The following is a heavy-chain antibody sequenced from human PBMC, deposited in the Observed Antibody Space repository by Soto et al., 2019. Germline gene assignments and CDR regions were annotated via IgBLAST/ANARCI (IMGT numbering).Heavy chain of an antibody. CDR1: GGTFSSYT. Sequence: QVQLVQSGAEVKKPGSSVKVSCKASGGTFSSYTLNWVRQAPGQGLEWMGRIIPLLNIANNAQKFQGRVTSTADKSTSTAYVELSSLTSEDTAVYYCGCGYSYGNYNYYGMDVWGPGTTVTVSS. CDR3: GCGYSYGNYNYYGMDV. D-gene: IGHD5-18*01. V-gene: IGHV1-69*02. J-gene: IGHJ6*02. CDR2: IIPLLNIA.